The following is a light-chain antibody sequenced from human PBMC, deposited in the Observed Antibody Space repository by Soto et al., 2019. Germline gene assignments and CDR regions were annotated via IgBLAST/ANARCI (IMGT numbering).Light chain of an antibody. J-gene: IGLJ3*02. CDR3: CSYAGTSFGV. CDR1: SSDVGTYKF. CDR2: EGT. Sequence: QSVLTQPASVSGSPGQSITISCTGTSSDVGTYKFVSWYQQHPGKVPTLMIHEGTKRPSGVSNRFSGSKSGNTATLTISGLQPEDEANYYCCSYAGTSFGVFGGGTKLTVL. V-gene: IGLV2-23*01.